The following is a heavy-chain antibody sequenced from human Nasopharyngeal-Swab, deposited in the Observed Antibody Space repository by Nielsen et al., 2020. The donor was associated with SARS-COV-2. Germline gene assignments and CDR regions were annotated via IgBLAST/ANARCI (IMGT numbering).Heavy chain of an antibody. CDR3: ARGGGDYLPIDS. CDR1: GFTFSDYY. CDR2: ISGSNTYT. Sequence: EGSLRLSCAASGFTFSDYYMSWIRQAPGKGLEWLSYISGSNTYTNYADSVKGRFTVPRDNAKNSLFLQMNSLRAEDMAVYYCARGGGDYLPIDSWGQGTLVTVSS. J-gene: IGHJ4*02. D-gene: IGHD4-17*01. V-gene: IGHV3-11*05.